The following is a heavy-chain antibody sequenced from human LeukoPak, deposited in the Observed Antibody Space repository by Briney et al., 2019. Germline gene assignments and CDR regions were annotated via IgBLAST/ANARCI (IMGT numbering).Heavy chain of an antibody. CDR3: ARGSRLLWFRELLNYFDY. D-gene: IGHD3-10*01. CDR2: IFTSGDT. Sequence: SETLSLTCTVSDGSISSYYWSWIRQSAGKGLEWIGRIFTSGDTNYNPSLKSRVTMSVDTSKKQISLKLSTVTAADTAVYYCARGSRLLWFRELLNYFDYWGQGTLVTVSS. CDR1: DGSISSYY. J-gene: IGHJ4*02. V-gene: IGHV4-4*07.